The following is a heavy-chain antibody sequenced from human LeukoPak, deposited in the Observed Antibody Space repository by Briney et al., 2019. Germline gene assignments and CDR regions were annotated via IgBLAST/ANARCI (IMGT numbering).Heavy chain of an antibody. J-gene: IGHJ4*02. CDR1: GGTFSSYA. D-gene: IGHD3-10*01. V-gene: IGHV1-69*04. CDR3: ARASDWFGESTLKR. CDR2: IIPILGIA. Sequence: SVKVSCKASGGTFSSYAISWVRQAPGQGLEWMGRIIPILGIANYAQKFQGRVTITADKSTSTAYMELSSLRSEDTAVYYCARASDWFGESTLKRWGQGTLVTVSS.